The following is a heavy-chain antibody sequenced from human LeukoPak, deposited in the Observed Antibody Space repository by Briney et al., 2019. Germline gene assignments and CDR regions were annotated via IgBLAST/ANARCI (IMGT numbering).Heavy chain of an antibody. V-gene: IGHV3-74*01. D-gene: IGHD5-24*01. Sequence: PGGSLTLSCAASGFTFSSYWIHWVRQAPGKGLVWVSRINSDGSSTSYADSVKGRFTISRDNAKNTLYLQMNSLRAEDTAVYYCARDSQFIGPLYWGQGTLVTVSS. CDR1: GFTFSSYW. CDR3: ARDSQFIGPLY. CDR2: INSDGSST. J-gene: IGHJ4*02.